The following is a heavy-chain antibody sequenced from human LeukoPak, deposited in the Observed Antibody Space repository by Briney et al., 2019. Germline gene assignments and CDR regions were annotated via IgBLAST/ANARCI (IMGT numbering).Heavy chain of an antibody. Sequence: GESLKISCKGSGYSFSSYWIGWVRQMPGKGLEWMGSIYPGDSDTRYSPSFQGQVTISADKSTSTTYLQWSSLRASDTAIYYCARRWYDSSGYSRHLDYWGQGTLVTVPS. V-gene: IGHV5-51*01. CDR3: ARRWYDSSGYSRHLDY. J-gene: IGHJ4*02. CDR1: GYSFSSYW. D-gene: IGHD3-22*01. CDR2: IYPGDSDT.